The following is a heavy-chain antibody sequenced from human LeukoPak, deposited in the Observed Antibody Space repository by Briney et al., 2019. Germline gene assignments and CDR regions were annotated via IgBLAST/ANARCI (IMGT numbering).Heavy chain of an antibody. D-gene: IGHD3-3*02. CDR3: ARDREQAVLEWENWFDP. Sequence: ASVKVSCKAFGYTFTSYYMHWVRQAPGQGLEWMGIINPSGGSTSYAQKFQGRVTMTRDTSTSTVYMELSSLRSEDTAVYYCARDREQAVLEWENWFDPWGQGTLVTVSS. CDR1: GYTFTSYY. V-gene: IGHV1-46*01. J-gene: IGHJ5*02. CDR2: INPSGGST.